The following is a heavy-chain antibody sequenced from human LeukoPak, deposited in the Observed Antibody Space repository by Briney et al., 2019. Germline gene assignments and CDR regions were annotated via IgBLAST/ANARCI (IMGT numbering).Heavy chain of an antibody. Sequence: SETRSLTCTVSGGSISSYHWSWIRQPPGKGLEWIGYIYYSGGTNYNPSLKSRVTISVDTSKNQFSLKLSSVTAADTAVYYCARLRGTVTNGYFDYWGQGTLVTVSS. V-gene: IGHV4-59*08. D-gene: IGHD4-17*01. CDR2: IYYSGGT. CDR1: GGSISSYH. CDR3: ARLRGTVTNGYFDY. J-gene: IGHJ4*02.